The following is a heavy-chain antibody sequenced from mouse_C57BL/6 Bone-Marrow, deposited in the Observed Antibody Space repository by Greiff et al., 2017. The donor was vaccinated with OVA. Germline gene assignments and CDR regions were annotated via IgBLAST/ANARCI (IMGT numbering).Heavy chain of an antibody. CDR2: IYPGGGYT. J-gene: IGHJ4*01. V-gene: IGHV1-63*01. CDR3: ARGAIYYDYSYYAMDY. D-gene: IGHD2-4*01. CDR1: GYTFTNYW. Sequence: QVQLQQSGAELVRPGTSVKMSCKASGYTFTNYWIGWAKQRPGHGLEWIGDIYPGGGYTNYNEKFKGKATLTADKSSSTAYMQFSSLTSEDSAIYYCARGAIYYDYSYYAMDYWGQGTSVTVSS.